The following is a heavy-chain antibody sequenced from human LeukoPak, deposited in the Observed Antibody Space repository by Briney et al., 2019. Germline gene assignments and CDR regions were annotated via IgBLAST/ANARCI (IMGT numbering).Heavy chain of an antibody. D-gene: IGHD3-10*01. Sequence: GGSLRLSCAASGFTFSSYTMHWIRQAPGKGLEWVSAISGSGDNTFYAGSVGGRFTISRDNSKNTLYLQMDSLRAEDTAIYYCTKDFRGSGYFFDYWGQGTPVTVSS. V-gene: IGHV3-23*01. CDR1: GFTFSSYT. J-gene: IGHJ4*02. CDR2: ISGSGDNT. CDR3: TKDFRGSGYFFDY.